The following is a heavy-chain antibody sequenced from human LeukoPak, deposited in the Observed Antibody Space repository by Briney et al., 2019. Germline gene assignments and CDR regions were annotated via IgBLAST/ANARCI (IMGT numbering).Heavy chain of an antibody. CDR3: ARTYGDSTPWFDY. J-gene: IGHJ4*02. Sequence: SETLSLTCTVSGGSISSGGYYWSWIRQHPGKGLEWIGYIYYSGSTNYNPSLKSRVTISVDTSKNQFFLKLSSVTAADTAVYYCARTYGDSTPWFDYWGQGTLVTVSS. CDR1: GGSISSGGYY. V-gene: IGHV4-61*08. CDR2: IYYSGST. D-gene: IGHD4-17*01.